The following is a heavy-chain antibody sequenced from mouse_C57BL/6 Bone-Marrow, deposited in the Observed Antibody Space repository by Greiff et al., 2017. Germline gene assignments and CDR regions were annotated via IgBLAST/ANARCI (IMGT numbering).Heavy chain of an antibody. Sequence: VQLQQSGAELARPGASVKLSCKASGYTFTSYGISWVKQRPGQGLEWIGEIYPRSGNTYYNEKFKGKATLTADKSSSTAYMELRSLTSEDSAVYFCARGVTTVGAPRYFDYWGQGTTLTVSS. V-gene: IGHV1-81*01. CDR3: ARGVTTVGAPRYFDY. CDR1: GYTFTSYG. D-gene: IGHD1-1*01. CDR2: IYPRSGNT. J-gene: IGHJ2*01.